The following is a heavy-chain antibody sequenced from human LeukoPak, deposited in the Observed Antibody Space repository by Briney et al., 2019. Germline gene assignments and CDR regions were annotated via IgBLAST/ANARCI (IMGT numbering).Heavy chain of an antibody. CDR2: INPNSGGT. CDR1: GYTFTGYY. CDR3: ARIYYYGSGSYYYFDY. D-gene: IGHD3-10*01. J-gene: IGHJ4*02. V-gene: IGHV1-2*02. Sequence: ASVKVSCKASGYTFTGYYIHWVRQVPGQGLEWMGWINPNSGGTNDAQKFQDRVTMTRDTSISTAYMELSRLRSDDTAVYYCARIYYYGSGSYYYFDYWGQGTLVTVSS.